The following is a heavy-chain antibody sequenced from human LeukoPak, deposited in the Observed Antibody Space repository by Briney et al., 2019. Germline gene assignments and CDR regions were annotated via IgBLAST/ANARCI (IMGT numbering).Heavy chain of an antibody. CDR2: ITAIDGRT. J-gene: IGHJ4*02. CDR3: TKDRRGPAAGTWYFDS. D-gene: IGHD6-13*01. CDR1: GFTFSSTT. Sequence: LGGSLRLSCVASGFTFSSTTMGWVRTAPGRGLEWVSSITAIDGRTYYADSVRGRFTISRDNSKNTVYLQLNSLRAGDTAIYYCTKDRRGPAAGTWYFDSWGQGTLVTVSS. V-gene: IGHV3-23*01.